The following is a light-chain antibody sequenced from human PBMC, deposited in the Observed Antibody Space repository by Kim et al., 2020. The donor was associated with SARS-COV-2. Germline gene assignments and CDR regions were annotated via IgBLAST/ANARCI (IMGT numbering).Light chain of an antibody. Sequence: QGVTISCTGSSSNIGAGYDVDWYQQLPGTAPRLLIYVNSNRPSGVPDRFSGSKSGTSASLAITGLQAEDEADYYCQSYDSSLSGWVFGGGTQLTVL. V-gene: IGLV1-40*01. J-gene: IGLJ3*02. CDR2: VNS. CDR3: QSYDSSLSGWV. CDR1: SSNIGAGYD.